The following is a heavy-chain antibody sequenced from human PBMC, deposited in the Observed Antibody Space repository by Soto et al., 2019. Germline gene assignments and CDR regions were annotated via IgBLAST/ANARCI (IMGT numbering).Heavy chain of an antibody. V-gene: IGHV3-30*18. CDR2: ISYDGSNK. D-gene: IGHD2-15*01. Sequence: QVQLVESGGGVVQPGRSLRLSCAASGFTFSSYGMHWVCQAPGKRLEWVAVISYDGSNKYYADSVKGRFTISRDNSKNTLYLQMNSLRAEDTAVFYCAKDRARYCGGGSCYSIFDYWGQGTLVTVSS. CDR3: AKDRARYCGGGSCYSIFDY. J-gene: IGHJ4*02. CDR1: GFTFSSYG.